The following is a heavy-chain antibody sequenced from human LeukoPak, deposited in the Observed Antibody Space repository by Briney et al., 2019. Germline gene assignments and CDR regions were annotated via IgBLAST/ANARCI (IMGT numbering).Heavy chain of an antibody. CDR3: ASSGSSRFDY. Sequence: PGGSLRLSCAASGFTFSSYSMNWVRQAPGKGLEWVSHITASGTAMFHADSVKGRFTISRDNAKNSLYLQMNSLRDEDTAVYYCASSGSSRFDYWGQGALVTVSS. V-gene: IGHV3-48*02. D-gene: IGHD1-26*01. CDR1: GFTFSSYS. J-gene: IGHJ4*02. CDR2: ITASGTAM.